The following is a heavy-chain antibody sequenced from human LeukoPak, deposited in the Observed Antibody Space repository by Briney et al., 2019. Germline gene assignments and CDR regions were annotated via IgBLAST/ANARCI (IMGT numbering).Heavy chain of an antibody. CDR2: IYYSGST. D-gene: IGHD5-18*01. V-gene: IGHV4-61*05. CDR3: ARVNRRLWLFFDY. J-gene: IGHJ4*02. Sequence: PSETLSLTCTVSGGSISSSTYYWGWIRQPPGKGLEWIGYIYYSGSTNYNPSLKSRVTISVDTSKNQFSLKLSSVTAADTAVYYCARVNRRLWLFFDYWGQGTLVTVSS. CDR1: GGSISSSTYY.